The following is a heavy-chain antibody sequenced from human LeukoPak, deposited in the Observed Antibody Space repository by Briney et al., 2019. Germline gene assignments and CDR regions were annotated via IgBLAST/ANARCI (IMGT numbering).Heavy chain of an antibody. CDR3: ARDLRRYCSSTSCYGGGNWFDP. CDR2: IYTSGST. Sequence: SETLSLTCTVSGGSISSGSYYWSWIRQPAGKGLEWIGRIYTSGSTNYNPSLKSRVTTSLDTSKNQISLKLSSVTAADTAVYYCARDLRRYCSSTSCYGGGNWFDPWGQGTLVTVSS. V-gene: IGHV4-61*02. CDR1: GGSISSGSYY. J-gene: IGHJ5*02. D-gene: IGHD2-2*01.